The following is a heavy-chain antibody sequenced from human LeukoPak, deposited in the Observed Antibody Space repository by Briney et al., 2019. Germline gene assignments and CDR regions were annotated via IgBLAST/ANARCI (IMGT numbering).Heavy chain of an antibody. D-gene: IGHD3-22*01. Sequence: PGRSLRLSCAASGFTFSNYGMHWVRQALGKGLEWVAVIWYDGSNKYYADSVKGRFTISRDNAKNTLYLQMNSLRAEDTAVYYCARESGVDYYDSSGYYGDAFDIWGQGTMVTVSS. CDR2: IWYDGSNK. J-gene: IGHJ3*02. CDR3: ARESGVDYYDSSGYYGDAFDI. V-gene: IGHV3-33*01. CDR1: GFTFSNYG.